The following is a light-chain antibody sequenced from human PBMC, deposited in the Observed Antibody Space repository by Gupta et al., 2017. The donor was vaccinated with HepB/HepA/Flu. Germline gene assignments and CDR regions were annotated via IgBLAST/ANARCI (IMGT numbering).Light chain of an antibody. CDR2: GNA. V-gene: IGLV1-40*01. Sequence: QSVLTQPPSVSGAPGQRVTISCIVSSSNTGAGYEVHWYQQLPGTAPKLLIYGNANRPSGVPDRFSDSKSGISASLAITGLQADDEADYYCQSYDSSLTGLYVFGPGTKVTVL. CDR3: QSYDSSLTGLYV. J-gene: IGLJ1*01. CDR1: SSNTGAGYE.